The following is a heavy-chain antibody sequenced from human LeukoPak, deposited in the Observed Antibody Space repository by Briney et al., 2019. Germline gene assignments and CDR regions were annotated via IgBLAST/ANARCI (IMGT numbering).Heavy chain of an antibody. Sequence: GGSLRLSCAASGFTFSSYAMSWVRQAPGEGLEWVSAISGSGGSTYYADSVKGRFTISRDNSKNTLYLQMHSLRAEDTAVYYCAKSSSRDFWSGYDYWGQGTLVTVSS. J-gene: IGHJ4*02. CDR1: GFTFSSYA. CDR3: AKSSSRDFWSGYDY. CDR2: ISGSGGST. D-gene: IGHD3-3*01. V-gene: IGHV3-23*01.